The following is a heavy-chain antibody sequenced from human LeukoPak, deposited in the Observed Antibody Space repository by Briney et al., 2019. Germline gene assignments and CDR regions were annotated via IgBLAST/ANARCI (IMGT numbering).Heavy chain of an antibody. D-gene: IGHD1-14*01. V-gene: IGHV3-74*01. Sequence: GGSLRLSCAASGFSFNSYWMYWVRQVPAKGLLWVPRVNNDGTGTTYADSVKGRFTISRDNAKNTVYLQMNSLRDEDTAVYYCARGGPDHAFDIWGQGTMVTVSS. CDR3: ARGGPDHAFDI. CDR2: VNNDGTGT. J-gene: IGHJ3*02. CDR1: GFSFNSYW.